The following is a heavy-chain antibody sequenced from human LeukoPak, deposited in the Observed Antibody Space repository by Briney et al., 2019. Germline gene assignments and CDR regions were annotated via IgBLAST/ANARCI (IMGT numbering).Heavy chain of an antibody. D-gene: IGHD6-13*01. J-gene: IGHJ3*02. Sequence: PGSSLRLSYAFSGFTFDDYSMHWVRQAPGKGLEWVSGISWDSGSIGYADSVKGRFTISRDNAKNSLYLQMNSLRAEDMALYYCAKDRGSSSWYAFDTWGQGTMVTVSS. CDR2: ISWDSGSI. CDR3: AKDRGSSSWYAFDT. CDR1: GFTFDDYS. V-gene: IGHV3-9*03.